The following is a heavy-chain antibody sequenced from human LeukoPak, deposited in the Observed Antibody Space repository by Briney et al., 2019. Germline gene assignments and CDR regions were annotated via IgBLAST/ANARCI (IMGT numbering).Heavy chain of an antibody. J-gene: IGHJ3*01. CDR2: ISGKGDKT. CDR1: GITFEDYG. CDR3: AVPTIYGVGAFDV. V-gene: IGHV3-43*02. D-gene: IGHD2/OR15-2a*01. Sequence: GGSLRLSCVASGITFEDYGIHWVRQAPEKGLEWVSLISGKGDKTYYVDSVKGRFTVSRDNSRNTQYLQMDSLRDEDTAFYYCAVPTIYGVGAFDVWGQGTMLMVSS.